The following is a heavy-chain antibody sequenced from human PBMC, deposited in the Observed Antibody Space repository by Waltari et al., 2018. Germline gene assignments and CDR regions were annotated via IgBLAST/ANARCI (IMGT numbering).Heavy chain of an antibody. CDR3: ARGKLLLWFGELLSHYGMDV. V-gene: IGHV4-34*01. J-gene: IGHJ6*02. Sequence: QVQLQQWGAGLLKPSETLSLTCAVHGGSFSGYYWTWFRQPPGKGLEWIGEINHSGSTNYNPSLKSRVTISVDTSKNQFSLKLSSVTAADTAVYYCARGKLLLWFGELLSHYGMDVWGQGTTVTVSS. D-gene: IGHD3-10*01. CDR2: INHSGST. CDR1: GGSFSGYY.